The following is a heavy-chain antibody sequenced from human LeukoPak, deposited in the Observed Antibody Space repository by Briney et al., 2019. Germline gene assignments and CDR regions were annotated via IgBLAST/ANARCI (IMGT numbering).Heavy chain of an antibody. CDR2: TYFSGNT. V-gene: IGHV4-59*11. Sequence: SETLSLTCTVSGGSISPHYWSWIRQPPGQRLEWIGFTYFSGNTNYNPSLKGRVTISLDRPKNQFSLMLSSVTAADTAVYYCARRHGDSLPYFDFWGQGTLVTVSS. J-gene: IGHJ4*02. CDR3: ARRHGDSLPYFDF. CDR1: GGSISPHY. D-gene: IGHD5-24*01.